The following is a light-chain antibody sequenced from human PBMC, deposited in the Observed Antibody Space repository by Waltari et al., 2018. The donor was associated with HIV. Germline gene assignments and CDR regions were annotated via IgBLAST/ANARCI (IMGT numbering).Light chain of an antibody. CDR1: ALPTKY. CDR3: YSTYSSGVSWV. CDR2: QDS. J-gene: IGLJ3*02. V-gene: IGLV3-10*01. Sequence: SYELTQPPSVSVSPGQTARITCSGDALPTKYVYWYKQKSGQAPVLVIYQDSKRPSGISETFSGSSSGTVATLTITGAQVEHEADYYCYSTYSSGVSWVFGGGTKLTVL.